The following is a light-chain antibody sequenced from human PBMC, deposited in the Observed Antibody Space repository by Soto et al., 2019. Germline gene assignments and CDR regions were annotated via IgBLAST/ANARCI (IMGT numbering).Light chain of an antibody. Sequence: EIVLTQSPATLSLSPGERATLSCRASQSVSTYVAWYQQKPGQAPRLVLYHASNRATGIPARFSGSGSETEFTLTISSLEPEDFALYYCQQRDNRPYTFGQGTGLEI. CDR1: QSVSTY. V-gene: IGKV3-11*01. J-gene: IGKJ2*01. CDR2: HAS. CDR3: QQRDNRPYT.